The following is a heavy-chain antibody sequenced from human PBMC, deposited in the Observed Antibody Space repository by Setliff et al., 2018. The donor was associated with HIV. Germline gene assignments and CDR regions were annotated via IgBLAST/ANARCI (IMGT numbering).Heavy chain of an antibody. CDR3: AKSGFGVVALGINNYFDP. CDR1: GFTVSSNY. CDR2: ITGDGSYT. V-gene: IGHV3-23*01. D-gene: IGHD3-10*01. J-gene: IGHJ5*02. Sequence: GGSLRLSCAASGFTVSSNYMSWVRQAPGKGLEWVSVITGDGSYTYYSDSVKGRFTISRDKSKSTLYLQLNSLRAEDTAVYHCAKSGFGVVALGINNYFDPWGQGTLVTVSS.